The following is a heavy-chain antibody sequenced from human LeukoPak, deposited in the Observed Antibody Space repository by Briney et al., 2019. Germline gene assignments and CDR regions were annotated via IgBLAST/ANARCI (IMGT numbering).Heavy chain of an antibody. CDR2: IWNDGSKK. D-gene: IGHD4-11*01. CDR3: AKDAQRGFDYSNSLEY. CDR1: GFTFSHYG. Sequence: GGSLRLSCAAPGFTFSHYGMRWVRQAPGRGLGWVAVIWNDGSKKYYADSVKGRFTISRDNSQNTVDLHMNSLRAEDTAVYYCAKDAQRGFDYSNSLEYWGQGTLVTVSS. V-gene: IGHV3-33*06. J-gene: IGHJ4*02.